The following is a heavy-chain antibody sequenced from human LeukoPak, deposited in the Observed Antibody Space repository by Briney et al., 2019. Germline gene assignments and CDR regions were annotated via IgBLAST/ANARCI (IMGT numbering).Heavy chain of an antibody. D-gene: IGHD3-22*01. CDR2: ISTSGGSS. CDR1: GFTFSSYA. J-gene: IGHJ4*02. CDR3: AIMHPYYDGSGYWVR. Sequence: GESLSLSCAASGFTFSSYAMSWVRQAPGKGLEWVSGISTSGGSSSYADSVKGRFTISRDNPRNTLYMQMNSLRAEDTALYYCAIMHPYYDGSGYWVRWGQGTLVTVSS. V-gene: IGHV3-23*01.